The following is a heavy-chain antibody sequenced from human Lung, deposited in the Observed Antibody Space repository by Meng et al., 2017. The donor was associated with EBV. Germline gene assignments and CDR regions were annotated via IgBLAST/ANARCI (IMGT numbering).Heavy chain of an antibody. CDR1: GFTFSGSA. CDR3: AKDSPMGEAVV. V-gene: IGHV3-23*04. Sequence: EVQLVESXXXXVXXGGSLKLSCAASGFTFSGSAMHWVRQASGKGLEWVSAISGSGGSTYYADSVKGRFTISRDNSKNTLYLQMNSLRAEDTAVYYCAKDSPMGEAVVWGQGTLVTVSS. CDR2: ISGSGGST. D-gene: IGHD3-16*01. J-gene: IGHJ4*02.